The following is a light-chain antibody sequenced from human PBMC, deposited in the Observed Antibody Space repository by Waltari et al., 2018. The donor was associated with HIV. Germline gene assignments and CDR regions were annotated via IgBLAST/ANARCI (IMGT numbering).Light chain of an antibody. CDR2: RNH. V-gene: IGLV1-47*01. CDR3: AAWDDSLLYV. J-gene: IGLJ1*01. CDR1: SSNIGSNY. Sequence: QSVLTQPPSASGTPGQRVTISCSGSSSNIGSNYVYWYQQLPGTAPKRLIYRNHQRPSGVPDRFSGSKSGTAASLAISGVRSEDEADYYCAAWDDSLLYVFGTGTKVTVL.